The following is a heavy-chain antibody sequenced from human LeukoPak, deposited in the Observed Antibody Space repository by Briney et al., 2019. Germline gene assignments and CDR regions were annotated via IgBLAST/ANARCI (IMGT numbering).Heavy chain of an antibody. CDR1: GFTFSDYY. CDR3: ARETGSMVRGLPGPRPDY. J-gene: IGHJ4*02. V-gene: IGHV3-11*01. CDR2: ISSSGSTI. Sequence: GGSLRLSCAASGFTFSDYYMSWIRQAPGKGLEWVSYISSSGSTIYYADSVKGRFTISRDNAKNSLYLQMNSLRAEDTAVYCCARETGSMVRGLPGPRPDYWGQGTLVTVSS. D-gene: IGHD3-10*01.